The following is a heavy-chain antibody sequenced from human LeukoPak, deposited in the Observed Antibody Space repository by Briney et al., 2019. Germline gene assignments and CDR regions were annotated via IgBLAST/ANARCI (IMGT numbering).Heavy chain of an antibody. CDR3: AREGIAAARNAFDI. D-gene: IGHD6-13*01. J-gene: IGHJ3*02. V-gene: IGHV4-34*01. Sequence: SETLSLTRAVYGGSFSGYYWSWIRQPPGKGLEWIGEINHSGSTNYNPSLKSRVTISVDTSKNQFSLKLSSVTAADTAVYYCAREGIAAARNAFDIWGQGTMVTVSS. CDR2: INHSGST. CDR1: GGSFSGYY.